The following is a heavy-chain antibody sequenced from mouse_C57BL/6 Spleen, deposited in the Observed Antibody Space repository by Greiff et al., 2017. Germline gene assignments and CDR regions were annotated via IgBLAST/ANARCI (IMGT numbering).Heavy chain of an antibody. Sequence: VQLKESGPELVKPGASVKISCKASGYSFTGYYMNWVKQSPEKSLEWIGEINPSTGGTTYNQKFKAKATLTVDKSSSTAYMQLKSLTSEDSAVYYCARGLASFDYWGQGTTLTVSS. D-gene: IGHD6-1*01. CDR3: ARGLASFDY. CDR2: INPSTGGT. V-gene: IGHV1-42*01. CDR1: GYSFTGYY. J-gene: IGHJ2*01.